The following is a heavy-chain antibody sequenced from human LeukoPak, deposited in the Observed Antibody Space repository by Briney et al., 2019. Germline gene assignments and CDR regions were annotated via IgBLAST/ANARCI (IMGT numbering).Heavy chain of an antibody. Sequence: ASVKVSCKASGYTFTSYYMHWVRQAPGQGLEWMGIINPSGGSTSYAQKFQGRVTMTRDTSTSTVYMELSSLRPEDTAVYYCAREYCTNGVCSRDLGYWGQGTLVTVSS. CDR3: AREYCTNGVCSRDLGY. CDR2: INPSGGST. D-gene: IGHD2-8*01. V-gene: IGHV1-46*01. CDR1: GYTFTSYY. J-gene: IGHJ4*02.